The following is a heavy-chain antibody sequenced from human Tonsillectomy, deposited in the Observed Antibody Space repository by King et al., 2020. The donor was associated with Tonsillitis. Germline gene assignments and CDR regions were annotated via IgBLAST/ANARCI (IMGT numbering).Heavy chain of an antibody. V-gene: IGHV3-30*18. D-gene: IGHD6-19*01. CDR3: AKGPPAVPGKPSFDD. J-gene: IGHJ4*02. CDR2: ISYDGSNK. Sequence: VQLVESGGGVVQPGTSLRLSCAASGFTFSTYGMHWVRQAPGKGLEWVALISYDGSNKYYADSVKGRFTISRDNSKNTLFLQMNSLRPEDTAVYYCAKGPPAVPGKPSFDDWGQGTLVTVSS. CDR1: GFTFSTYG.